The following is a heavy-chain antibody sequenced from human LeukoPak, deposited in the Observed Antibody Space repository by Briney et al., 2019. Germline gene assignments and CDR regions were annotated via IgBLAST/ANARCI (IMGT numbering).Heavy chain of an antibody. CDR2: INHDGSSA. CDR1: GFTFTTFW. J-gene: IGHJ4*02. Sequence: PGGSLRLSCATSGFTFTTFWMHWVRQAPGKGLVWVARINHDGSSANYVDSVKGRFTISRDNFKNTVDLQVSGLKEEDTAVYYCARDWGQRGVGATLANWGQGTLVIVSS. D-gene: IGHD1-26*01. CDR3: ARDWGQRGVGATLAN. V-gene: IGHV3-74*01.